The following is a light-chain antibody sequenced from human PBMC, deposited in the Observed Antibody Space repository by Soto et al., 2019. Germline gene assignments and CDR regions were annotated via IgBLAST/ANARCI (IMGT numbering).Light chain of an antibody. J-gene: IGLJ3*02. CDR2: DVS. CDR3: CSYAGTNTFWV. V-gene: IGLV2-11*01. CDR1: SSDVGGYDF. Sequence: QSALTQPRSVSGSPGQSVTISCTGTSSDVGGYDFVSWYQHHPGKAPKLMIFDVSKQPSGVPDRFSGSKSGNTASLTISGLQTEDEADYYCCSYAGTNTFWVFGGGTKLTVL.